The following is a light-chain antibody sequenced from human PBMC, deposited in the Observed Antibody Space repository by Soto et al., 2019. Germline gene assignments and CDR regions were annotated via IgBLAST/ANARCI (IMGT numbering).Light chain of an antibody. V-gene: IGLV2-14*01. CDR1: SSDVGGYDY. J-gene: IGLJ1*01. CDR2: EVS. CDR3: SSYVSNITYV. Sequence: QPVLTQPASVSGSPGQSITISCTGTSSDVGGYDYVSWYQHHPGKAPKLMIYEVSNRPSGVSNRFSGSKSGNTASLTISGLQAEDEADYYCSSYVSNITYVFGTGTKLTVL.